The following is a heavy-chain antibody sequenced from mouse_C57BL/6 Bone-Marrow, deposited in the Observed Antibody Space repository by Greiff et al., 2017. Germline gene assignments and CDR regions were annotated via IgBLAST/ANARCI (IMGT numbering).Heavy chain of an antibody. D-gene: IGHD1-1*01. CDR2: ISSGSSTL. CDR3: ARNYYQDY. V-gene: IGHV5-17*01. CDR1: GFTFSDYG. J-gene: IGHJ2*01. Sequence: DVQLVESGGGLVKPGGSLKLSCAASGFTFSDYGMHWVRQAPEKGLEWVAYISSGSSTLYSADTVKGRFTISRDNAKNTLFLQMTSLRSEDTAVYYCARNYYQDYWGQGTTLTVSS.